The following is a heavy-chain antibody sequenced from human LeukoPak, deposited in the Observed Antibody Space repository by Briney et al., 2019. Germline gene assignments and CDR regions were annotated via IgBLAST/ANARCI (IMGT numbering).Heavy chain of an antibody. CDR2: IYTSGST. Sequence: SETLSLTCTVSGGSISSGSYYWSWIRQPAGKGLEWIGRIYTSGSTNYNPSLKSRVTISVDTSKNQFSLKLSSVTAADTAVYYCARGVFCSSTSSYFPDFDYWGQGTLVTVSS. CDR3: ARGVFCSSTSSYFPDFDY. J-gene: IGHJ4*02. V-gene: IGHV4-61*02. CDR1: GGSISSGSYY. D-gene: IGHD2-2*01.